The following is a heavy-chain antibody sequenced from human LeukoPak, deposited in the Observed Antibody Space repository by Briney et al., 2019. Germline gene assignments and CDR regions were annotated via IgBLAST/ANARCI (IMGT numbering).Heavy chain of an antibody. D-gene: IGHD6-19*01. Sequence: SVKVSCKASGGTLSSYAISWVRQAPGQGLEWMGRIIPIFGTANYAQKFQGRVTITTDESTSTAYMELSSLRSEDTAVYYCARVEAVAGTRHAFDIWGQGTMVTVSS. CDR3: ARVEAVAGTRHAFDI. CDR2: IIPIFGTA. CDR1: GGTLSSYA. J-gene: IGHJ3*02. V-gene: IGHV1-69*05.